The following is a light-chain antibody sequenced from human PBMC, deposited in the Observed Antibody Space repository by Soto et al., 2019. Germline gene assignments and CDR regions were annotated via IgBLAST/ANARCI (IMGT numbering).Light chain of an antibody. J-gene: IGKJ1*01. CDR2: DAS. CDR1: QSVSSY. Sequence: EIVMTQSPATLSVSPGDRATLSCRASQSVSSYLAWYQQKPGQAPRLLIYDASNRATGIPARFSGSGSGTDFTLTISRLEPEDVAVYYCQQYEAVVTFGQGTKVDIK. V-gene: IGKV3-11*01. CDR3: QQYEAVVT.